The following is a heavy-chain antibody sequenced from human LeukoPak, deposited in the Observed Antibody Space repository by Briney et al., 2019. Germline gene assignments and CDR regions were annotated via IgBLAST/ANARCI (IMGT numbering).Heavy chain of an antibody. CDR3: ARHIAVATLFDY. J-gene: IGHJ4*02. CDR2: IYHSGST. CDR1: GGSISSYY. V-gene: IGHV4-59*01. D-gene: IGHD6-19*01. Sequence: SETLSLTCTVSGGSISSYYWSWIRQPPGKGLEWIGYIYHSGSTNYNPSLKSRVTISVDTSKNQFSLKLSSVTAADTAVYYCARHIAVATLFDYWGQGTLVTVSS.